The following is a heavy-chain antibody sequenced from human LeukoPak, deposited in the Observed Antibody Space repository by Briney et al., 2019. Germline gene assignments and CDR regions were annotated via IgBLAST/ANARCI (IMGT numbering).Heavy chain of an antibody. CDR3: ARRNSSGWYGKHAFDI. Sequence: SETLSLTCAVYGGSFSGYYWSWIRQPPGKGLEWIGEINHSGSTNYNPSLKSRVTISVDTSKNQFSLKLSSVTAADTAVYYCARRNSSGWYGKHAFDIWGQGTMVTVSS. V-gene: IGHV4-34*01. CDR2: INHSGST. D-gene: IGHD6-19*01. CDR1: GGSFSGYY. J-gene: IGHJ3*02.